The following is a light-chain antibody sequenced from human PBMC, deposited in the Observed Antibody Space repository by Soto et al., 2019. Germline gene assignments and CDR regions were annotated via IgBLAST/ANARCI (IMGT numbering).Light chain of an antibody. V-gene: IGKV3-15*01. CDR1: QSVSSN. CDR3: QKYNNWPRK. CDR2: GAS. J-gene: IGKJ1*01. Sequence: EMVITHSPSTLSVSPVERATLSCMASQSVSSNLAWYQQKPGQAPRLLIYGASTRATGIPARFSGSGSGTEFTLTISSLQSEDFAVYYCQKYNNWPRKFGQGTKVDIK.